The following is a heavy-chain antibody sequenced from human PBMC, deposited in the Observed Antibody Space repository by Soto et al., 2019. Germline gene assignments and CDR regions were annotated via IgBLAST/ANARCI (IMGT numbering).Heavy chain of an antibody. CDR3: ARIRAVAGTGAPDY. V-gene: IGHV2-70*11. J-gene: IGHJ4*02. Sequence: SLPTMVNPTQTLTLTCTFSGFSLITSEMCVSWIRQPPGKALEWLARIDWDDDKYYSTSLKTRLTISKDTSKNQVVLTMTNMDPVDTATYYCARIRAVAGTGAPDYWGQGTLVTVSS. CDR2: IDWDDDK. CDR1: GFSLITSEMC. D-gene: IGHD6-19*01.